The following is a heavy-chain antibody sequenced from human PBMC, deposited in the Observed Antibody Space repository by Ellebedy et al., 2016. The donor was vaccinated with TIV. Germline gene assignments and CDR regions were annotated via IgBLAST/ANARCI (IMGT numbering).Heavy chain of an antibody. D-gene: IGHD3-22*01. CDR2: INPTSGSS. CDR1: GYTFTSYF. J-gene: IGHJ4*02. Sequence: ASVKVSCKASGYTFTSYFLYWVRQAPGQGLEWMGIINPTSGSSNYAQKFQGRVTMNRDTSTSTVYMDLSSLRSEDTALYYCARGDNYYYDSSGYYYSYWGQGTLVTVSS. CDR3: ARGDNYYYDSSGYYYSY. V-gene: IGHV1-46*01.